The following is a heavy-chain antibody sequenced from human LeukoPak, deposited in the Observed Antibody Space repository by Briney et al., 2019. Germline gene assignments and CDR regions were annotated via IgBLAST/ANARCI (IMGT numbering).Heavy chain of an antibody. CDR3: AVTLLWFGELLDLFDY. J-gene: IGHJ4*02. CDR2: INHSGST. D-gene: IGHD3-10*01. V-gene: IGHV4-34*01. CDR1: GGSFSGYY. Sequence: SETLSLTCAVSGGSFSGYYWSWIRQPPGQGLEWIGEINHSGSTNYNPSLKSRVPISGDTSKTQFSLKLSSVTVAKTAVYYWAVTLLWFGELLDLFDYWGQGTLVTVSS.